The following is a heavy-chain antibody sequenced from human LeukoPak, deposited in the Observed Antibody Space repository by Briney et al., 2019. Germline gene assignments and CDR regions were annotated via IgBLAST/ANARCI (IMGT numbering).Heavy chain of an antibody. CDR1: GGSIRTYY. V-gene: IGHV4-59*01. Sequence: SETLSLTCTVSGGSIRTYYWSWIRQPPGKGLECIGYIYYSGSTNYNPSLVSRVTISLDTSKNQFSLKLKSVTAADTAVYYCARGTSSSFNWFDPWGQGTQVTVSS. CDR3: ARGTSSSFNWFDP. D-gene: IGHD6-6*01. J-gene: IGHJ5*02. CDR2: IYYSGST.